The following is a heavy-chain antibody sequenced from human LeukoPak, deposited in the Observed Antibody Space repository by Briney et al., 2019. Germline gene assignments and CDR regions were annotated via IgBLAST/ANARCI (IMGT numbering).Heavy chain of an antibody. CDR3: ARDGHYYSMDV. J-gene: IGHJ6*03. Sequence: SETLSLTCTVSGGSISSYYWSWIRQPPGKGLEWTGYIYYSGSTNYNPSLKSRVTISVDTSKNQFSLKLSSVTAADTAVYYCARDGHYYSMDVWGKGTTVTVSS. V-gene: IGHV4-59*01. CDR1: GGSISSYY. CDR2: IYYSGST.